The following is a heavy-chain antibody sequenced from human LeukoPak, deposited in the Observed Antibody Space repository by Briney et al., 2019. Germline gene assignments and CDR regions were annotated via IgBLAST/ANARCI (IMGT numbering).Heavy chain of an antibody. V-gene: IGHV3-53*01. CDR3: AGTIVGKWAIDY. CDR2: IYSGGST. D-gene: IGHD3-22*01. CDR1: GFTVSRNY. J-gene: IGHJ4*02. Sequence: QTGGSLRLSCAASGFTVSRNYMTRVRQAPGKGLEWVSVIYSGGSTYYADSVKGRFTISRDNSKNTLYLQMNSLRAEDTAVYYCAGTIVGKWAIDYWGQGTLVTVSS.